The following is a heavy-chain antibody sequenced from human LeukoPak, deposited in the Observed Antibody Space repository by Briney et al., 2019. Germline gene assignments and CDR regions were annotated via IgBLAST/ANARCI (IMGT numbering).Heavy chain of an antibody. D-gene: IGHD1-1*01. CDR2: ISAHNGNT. CDR3: ARDDRYPTTKGFDY. V-gene: IGHV1-18*01. Sequence: ASVNVPCKASGYTFASYGISWVRQAPAQGLEWMGWISAHNGNTHYAQKLQGRVTMTADTPPSTAYTAQRSLRSDDTAVYYCARDDRYPTTKGFDYWGQGTLVTVSS. J-gene: IGHJ4*02. CDR1: GYTFASYG.